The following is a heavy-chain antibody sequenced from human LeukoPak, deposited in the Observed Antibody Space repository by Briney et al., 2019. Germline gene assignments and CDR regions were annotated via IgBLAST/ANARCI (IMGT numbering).Heavy chain of an antibody. CDR2: IYYNGNT. CDR1: GGSISSGGYS. CDR3: ARGRSNYYGMDV. J-gene: IGHJ6*02. D-gene: IGHD1-26*01. Sequence: SETLSLTCAVSGGSISSGGYSWNWIRRPPGKGLEWIGYIYYNGNTNYSPSLKSRVTMSVDTSKNLFSLKVSSVTAADTAVYYCARGRSNYYGMDVWGQGTTVTVSS. V-gene: IGHV4-61*08.